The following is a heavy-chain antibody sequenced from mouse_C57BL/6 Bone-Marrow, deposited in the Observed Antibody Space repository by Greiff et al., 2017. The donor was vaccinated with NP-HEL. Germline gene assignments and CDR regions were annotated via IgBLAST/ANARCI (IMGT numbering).Heavy chain of an antibody. CDR2: INPYNGGT. D-gene: IGHD2-1*01. CDR1: GYTFTDYY. V-gene: IGHV1-19*01. Sequence: VQLKQSGPVLVKPGASVKMSCKASGYTFTDYYMNWVKQSHGKSLEWIGVINPYNGGTSYNQKFKGKATLTVDQSSSTAYMELNSLTSEDSAVYYCARYGNLGYWGQGTTLTVSS. CDR3: ARYGNLGY. J-gene: IGHJ2*01.